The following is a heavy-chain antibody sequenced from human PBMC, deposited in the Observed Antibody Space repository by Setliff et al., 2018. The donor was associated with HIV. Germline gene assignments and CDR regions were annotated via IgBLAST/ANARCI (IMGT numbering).Heavy chain of an antibody. Sequence: PGGSLRLSCVASGSTFSTLWMSWVRQAPGKGLEWVSYISSSSSSTIYYADSVKGRFTISRDNAKNSLYLQMNSLRAEDTAVYYCARGLPGFFDYCGQGTLVTVSS. CDR3: ARGLPGFFDY. CDR1: GSTFSTLW. J-gene: IGHJ4*02. CDR2: ISSSSSSTI. V-gene: IGHV3-48*01. D-gene: IGHD3-3*01.